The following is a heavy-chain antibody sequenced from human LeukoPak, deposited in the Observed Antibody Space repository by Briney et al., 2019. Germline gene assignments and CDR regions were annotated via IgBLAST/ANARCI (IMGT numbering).Heavy chain of an antibody. CDR3: ARDYYGSGSRRNY. D-gene: IGHD3-10*01. CDR1: GYTFTSYG. CDR2: IIPIFGTA. Sequence: ASVKVSCKASGYTFTSYGISWVRQAPGQGLEWMGGIIPIFGTANYAQKFQGRVTITADESTSTAYMELSSLRSEDTAVYYCARDYYGSGSRRNYWGQGTLVTVSS. J-gene: IGHJ4*02. V-gene: IGHV1-69*13.